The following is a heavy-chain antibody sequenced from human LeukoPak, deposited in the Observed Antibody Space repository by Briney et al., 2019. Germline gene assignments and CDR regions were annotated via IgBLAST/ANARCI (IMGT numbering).Heavy chain of an antibody. D-gene: IGHD1-26*01. Sequence: ASVKVSCKASGGTFSSYAISWVRQAPGQGLEWMGGIIPIFGTANYAQKFQGRVTITADESTSTAYMKLSSLRSEDTAVYYCARGIEWETTHDYWGQGTLVTVSS. V-gene: IGHV1-69*13. CDR3: ARGIEWETTHDY. J-gene: IGHJ4*02. CDR2: IIPIFGTA. CDR1: GGTFSSYA.